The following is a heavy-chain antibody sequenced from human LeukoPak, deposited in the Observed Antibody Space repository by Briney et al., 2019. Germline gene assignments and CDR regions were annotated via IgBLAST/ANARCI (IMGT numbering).Heavy chain of an antibody. J-gene: IGHJ4*02. CDR2: INAYTGNT. Sequence: ASVKVSCMASGYTFTSYGISWVRQAPGQGLEWMGWINAYTGNTNYVQRLQGRVTMTTDTSTSTAYMELRSLRSDDTAVYYCARGSPLYLLTLDYWGQGTLVTVSS. V-gene: IGHV1-18*01. CDR1: GYTFTSYG. D-gene: IGHD2/OR15-2a*01. CDR3: ARGSPLYLLTLDY.